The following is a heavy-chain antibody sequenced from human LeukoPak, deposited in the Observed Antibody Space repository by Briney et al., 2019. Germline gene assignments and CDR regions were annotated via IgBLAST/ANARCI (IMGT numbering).Heavy chain of an antibody. D-gene: IGHD5-12*01. CDR2: IRPDGHT. J-gene: IGHJ3*01. CDR3: ARQVATKGEWAFDV. V-gene: IGHV4-39*01. Sequence: TSETLSLTCTVSGGSISSYYWGWIRQPPVKGLEWMASIRPDGHTYTNSSLRHQLTISAGMSRNEFSLKLNSLTAADTAVYYCARQVATKGEWAFDVWGQGTVVTVSS. CDR1: GGSISSYY.